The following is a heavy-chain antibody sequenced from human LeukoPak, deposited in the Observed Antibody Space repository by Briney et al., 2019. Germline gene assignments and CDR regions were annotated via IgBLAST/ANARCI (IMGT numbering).Heavy chain of an antibody. CDR3: ARDDCSSISCYHNWFDP. D-gene: IGHD2-2*01. CDR1: GLTFSSYW. V-gene: IGHV3-7*01. CDR2: IKQDGSEK. Sequence: GGSLRLSCAASGLTFSSYWMSWVRQAPGKGLEWVANIKQDGSEKYYVDSVKGRFTISRDNAKNSLYLQMNSLRAEDTAVYFCARDDCSSISCYHNWFDPWGQGTLVTVSS. J-gene: IGHJ5*02.